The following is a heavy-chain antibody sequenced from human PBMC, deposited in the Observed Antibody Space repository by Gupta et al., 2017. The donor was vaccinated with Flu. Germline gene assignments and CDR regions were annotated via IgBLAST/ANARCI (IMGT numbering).Heavy chain of an antibody. CDR2: IRGKTYGGTT. CDR1: A. D-gene: IGHD3-9*01. V-gene: IGHV3-49*04. J-gene: IGHJ3*02. Sequence: AMSWVRQAPGKGLEWVGFIRGKTYGGTTEYAASVKGRFTISRDDSKSIAYLQMNSLKTEDTAVYYCTRVRAYDDFLTGYPHGAFDIWGQGTVVTVSS. CDR3: TRVRAYDDFLTGYPHGAFDI.